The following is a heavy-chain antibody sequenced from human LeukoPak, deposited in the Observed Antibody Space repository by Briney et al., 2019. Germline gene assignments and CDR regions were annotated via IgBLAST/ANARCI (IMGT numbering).Heavy chain of an antibody. V-gene: IGHV3-21*01. J-gene: IGHJ3*02. CDR1: GFTVSSNY. CDR2: ISSSSSYI. CDR3: ARGKSSSRNDAFDI. D-gene: IGHD6-6*01. Sequence: PGGSLRLSCAASGFTVSSNYMSWVRQAPGKGLEWVSSISSSSSYIYYADSVKGRFTISRDNAKNSLYLQMNSLRAEDTAVYYCARGKSSSRNDAFDIWGQGTMVTVSS.